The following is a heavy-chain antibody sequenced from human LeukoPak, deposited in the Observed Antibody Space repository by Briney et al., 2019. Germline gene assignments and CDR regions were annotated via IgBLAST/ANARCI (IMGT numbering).Heavy chain of an antibody. CDR1: GFVFSGYS. D-gene: IGHD3-16*01. V-gene: IGHV3-21*06. Sequence: GGTLTLTCAASGFVFSGYSINWVRQAPGKGLEWVSYISESRSNTYYVDSVKGRFTISRDNAKNSLYLQMSSLRAEDTGSYYCARDRAVKARIGGMDVSGQGSTVIVSS. J-gene: IGHJ6*02. CDR3: ARDRAVKARIGGMDV. CDR2: ISESRSNT.